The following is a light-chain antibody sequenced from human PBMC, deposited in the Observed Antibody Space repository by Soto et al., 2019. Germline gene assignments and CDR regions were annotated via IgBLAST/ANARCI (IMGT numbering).Light chain of an antibody. CDR1: QNIGSF. J-gene: IGKJ3*01. CDR2: ATS. V-gene: IGKV1-39*01. CDR3: QQSYGNPG. Sequence: DIPMTQSPSSLSASVGDRVTITCRASQNIGSFLNWYHQKPGKAPRLLIYATSSLQSGVPSRFSGSRSGADFTLTLTSLQPEDFGTFYCQQSYGNPGFAPGTKVHIK.